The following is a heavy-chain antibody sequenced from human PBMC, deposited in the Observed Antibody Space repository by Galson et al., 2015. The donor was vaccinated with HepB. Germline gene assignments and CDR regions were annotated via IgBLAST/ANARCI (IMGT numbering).Heavy chain of an antibody. CDR1: GHSFTSYW. J-gene: IGHJ4*02. CDR3: AKTSGQSLVIVIIPLYYFDS. V-gene: IGHV5-51*03. CDR2: IYPGDSDT. Sequence: SGAEVKKPGESLKISCKTSGHSFTSYWIAWVRQLPGKGLEWMGIIYPGDSDTRYSPSFQGQVTISADKSTTTAYSQWSSLKASDTAMYYCAKTSGQSLVIVIIPLYYFDSWGQGTLVAVSS. D-gene: IGHD3-22*01.